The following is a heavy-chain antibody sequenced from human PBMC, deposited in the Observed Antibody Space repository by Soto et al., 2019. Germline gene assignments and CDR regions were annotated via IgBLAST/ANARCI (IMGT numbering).Heavy chain of an antibody. CDR1: GFTFSSYD. CDR2: IGTAGDT. D-gene: IGHD5-18*01. Sequence: EVQLVESGGGLVQPGGSLRLSCAASGFTFSSYDMHWVRQATGKGLEWVSAIGTAGDTYYPGSVKGRFTISRENAKNSFYLQMNSLRAGDTAVYYCARGGYPRRNYYYGMDVWGQGTTVTVSS. J-gene: IGHJ6*02. CDR3: ARGGYPRRNYYYGMDV. V-gene: IGHV3-13*04.